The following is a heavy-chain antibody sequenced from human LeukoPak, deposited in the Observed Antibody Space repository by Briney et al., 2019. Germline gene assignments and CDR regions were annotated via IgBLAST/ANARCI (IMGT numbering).Heavy chain of an antibody. D-gene: IGHD3-10*02. CDR2: SSSGSTI. CDR3: AELGITMIGGV. CDR1: GFTFSSYE. Sequence: GGSLRLSCAASGFTFSSYEMNWVRQAPGKGLEWVFSSSGSTIYYADSVKGRFTISRDNAKSSLYLQMNSLRAEDTAVYYCAELGITMIGGVWGKGTTVTISS. J-gene: IGHJ6*04. V-gene: IGHV3-48*03.